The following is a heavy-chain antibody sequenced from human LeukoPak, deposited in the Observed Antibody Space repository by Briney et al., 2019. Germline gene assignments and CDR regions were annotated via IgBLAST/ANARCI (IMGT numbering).Heavy chain of an antibody. J-gene: IGHJ4*02. CDR3: ARAAMVTLFDY. Sequence: GGSLRLSCAASGFTFSNYAMNWVRQAPGKGLEWVSLISGTGGSTYYADSVKGRFTISRDNSKNTLYVQMNNLRADDTAVYYCARAAMVTLFDYWGQGNVVTVSS. V-gene: IGHV3-23*01. CDR2: ISGTGGST. D-gene: IGHD4-17*01. CDR1: GFTFSNYA.